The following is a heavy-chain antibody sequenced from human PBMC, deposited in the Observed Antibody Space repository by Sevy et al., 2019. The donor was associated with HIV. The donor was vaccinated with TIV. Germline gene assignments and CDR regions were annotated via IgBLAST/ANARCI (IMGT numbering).Heavy chain of an antibody. CDR3: ARNFDY. V-gene: IGHV4-39*01. Sequence: SETLSLTSTVSGGSISSGNYLWSWIRQTPGKGLEWIGTVHYSGRTYYNPSLKSRVTISEDTSKNQFSLNLNSVTAADTAVYFCARNFDYWGQGTLVTVSS. CDR1: GGSISSGNYL. CDR2: VHYSGRT. J-gene: IGHJ4*02.